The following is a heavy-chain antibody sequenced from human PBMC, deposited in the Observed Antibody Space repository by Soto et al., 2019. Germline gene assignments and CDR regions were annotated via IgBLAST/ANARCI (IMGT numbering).Heavy chain of an antibody. D-gene: IGHD3-10*01. CDR1: GFTFSSYA. J-gene: IGHJ4*02. CDR3: ARDGSEITMVRGVIPPFDY. Sequence: ESGGGVVQPGRSLRLSCAASGFTFSSYAMHWVRQAPGKGLEWVAVISYDGSNKYYADSVKGRFTISRDNSKNTLYLQMNSLRAEDTAVYYCARDGSEITMVRGVIPPFDYWGQGTLVTVSS. V-gene: IGHV3-30-3*01. CDR2: ISYDGSNK.